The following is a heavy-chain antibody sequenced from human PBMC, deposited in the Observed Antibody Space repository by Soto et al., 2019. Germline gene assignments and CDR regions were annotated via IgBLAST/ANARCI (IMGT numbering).Heavy chain of an antibody. CDR3: AGDPDSHYNDGHASSYP. CDR1: GGTFSTYT. J-gene: IGHJ5*02. CDR2: IIPIIGII. D-gene: IGHD4-4*01. V-gene: IGHV1-69*08. Sequence: QVQLVQSGAEVKKPGSSVKVSCKASGGTFSTYTINWVRQAPGQGLEWMGRIIPIIGIINYAQKFQGRVTSSADKFTGTAYMELTGLRSDDTAVYYCAGDPDSHYNDGHASSYPWGQGTLVTVSS.